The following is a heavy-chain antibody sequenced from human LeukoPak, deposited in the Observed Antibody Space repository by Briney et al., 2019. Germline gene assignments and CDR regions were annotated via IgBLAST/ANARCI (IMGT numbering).Heavy chain of an antibody. CDR2: MNPNSGNT. Sequence: ASVKVSCKASGGTFSSYAISWVRQAPGQGLEWMGWMNPNSGNTGYAQKFQGRVTMTRNTSISTAYMELSSLRSEDTAVYYCARGNRGITFGGGYWGQGTLVTVSS. CDR3: ARGNRGITFGGGY. D-gene: IGHD3-16*01. CDR1: GGTFSSYA. J-gene: IGHJ4*02. V-gene: IGHV1-8*02.